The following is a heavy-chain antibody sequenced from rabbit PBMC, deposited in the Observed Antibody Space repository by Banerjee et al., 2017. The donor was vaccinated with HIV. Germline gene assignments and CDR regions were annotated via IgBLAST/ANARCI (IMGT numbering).Heavy chain of an antibody. J-gene: IGHJ4*01. CDR3: ARDLAGVIGWNFNL. CDR2: IYAGSSGST. CDR1: GFSFSNGYY. Sequence: QSLEESGGDLVKPGASLTLTCKASGFSFSNGYYMSWVRQAPGKGLEWIACIYAGSSGSTYYASWAKGRFTISKTSSTTVTLQMTSLTAADTATYFCARDLAGVIGWNFNLWGQGTLVT. D-gene: IGHD4-1*01. V-gene: IGHV1S40*01.